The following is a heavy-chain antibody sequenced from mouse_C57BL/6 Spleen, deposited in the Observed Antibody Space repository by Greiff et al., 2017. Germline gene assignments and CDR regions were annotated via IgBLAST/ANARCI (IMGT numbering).Heavy chain of an antibody. CDR2: IDPETGGT. CDR1: GYTFTDYE. J-gene: IGHJ4*01. Sequence: VQRVESGAELVRPGASVTLSCKASGYTFTDYEMHWVKQTPVHGLEWIGAIDPETGGTDYNQKFKGKAILTADTSSSTAYMELRSLTSEDSAVNYWTRGVSYYDYDGTGAMGGRGQATSVTVAS. CDR3: TRGVSYYDYDGTGAMGG. D-gene: IGHD2-4*01. V-gene: IGHV1-15*01.